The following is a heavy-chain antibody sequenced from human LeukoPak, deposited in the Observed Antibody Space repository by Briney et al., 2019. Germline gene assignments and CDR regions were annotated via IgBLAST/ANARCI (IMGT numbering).Heavy chain of an antibody. Sequence: PSETLSLTCAVYGGSFSGYYWSWIRQPPGKGLEWIGEINHSGNTNYNPSLKSRVTISVDTSKNQFSLKLSSVTAADTAVYYCAVTYYDFWSGYYTRSFDYWGQGTLVTVSS. CDR2: INHSGNT. V-gene: IGHV4-34*01. J-gene: IGHJ4*02. CDR1: GGSFSGYY. CDR3: AVTYYDFWSGYYTRSFDY. D-gene: IGHD3-3*01.